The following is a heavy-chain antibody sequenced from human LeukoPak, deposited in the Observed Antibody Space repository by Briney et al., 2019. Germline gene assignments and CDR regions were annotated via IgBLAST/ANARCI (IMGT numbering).Heavy chain of an antibody. CDR3: ARGGQNYYYYYMDV. CDR1: GYRFTAYW. Sequence: GESLKISCTASGYRFTAYWIAWVRQMPGKTPEWMGSSYPGDSDTKYSPSFQGQVTISADNSITTAYLQWNSMKASDTAMYYCARGGQNYYYYYMDVWGKGTTVTVTS. CDR2: SYPGDSDT. J-gene: IGHJ6*03. V-gene: IGHV5-51*01. D-gene: IGHD2-15*01.